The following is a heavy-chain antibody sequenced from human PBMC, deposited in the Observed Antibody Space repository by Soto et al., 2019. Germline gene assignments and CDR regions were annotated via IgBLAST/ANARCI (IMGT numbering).Heavy chain of an antibody. V-gene: IGHV1-3*01. D-gene: IGHD3-22*01. J-gene: IGHJ4*02. CDR3: ARGGYFDSSGYLGY. Sequence: QVQLVQSGAEVKKPGASVRVSCKASGYTFTSYGMNWVRQAPGRRLEWMGWINPGNGKTKYSQKVQGRIIITRDTSASTAYMQLSSLTPEDTAIYYCARGGYFDSSGYLGYWGQGTLVTVSS. CDR1: GYTFTSYG. CDR2: INPGNGKT.